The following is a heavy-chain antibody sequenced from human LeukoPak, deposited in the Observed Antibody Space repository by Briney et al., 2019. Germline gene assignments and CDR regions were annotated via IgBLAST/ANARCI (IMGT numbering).Heavy chain of an antibody. V-gene: IGHV1-69*05. J-gene: IGHJ5*02. CDR3: ARGARILRNWFDP. CDR2: IIPIFGTA. D-gene: IGHD2-15*01. CDR1: GGTFSSYA. Sequence: RASVKVSCTASGGTFSSYAISWVRQAPGQGLEWMGGIIPIFGTANYAQKFQGRVTITTDESTSTAYMELSSLRSEDTAVYYCARGARILRNWFDPWGQGTLVTVSS.